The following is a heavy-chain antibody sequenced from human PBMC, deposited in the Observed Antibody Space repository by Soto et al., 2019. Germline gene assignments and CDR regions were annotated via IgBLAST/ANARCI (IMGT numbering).Heavy chain of an antibody. V-gene: IGHV1-8*01. J-gene: IGHJ5*02. CDR2: MNPNSGNT. D-gene: IGHD6-13*01. Sequence: QVQLVQSGAEVKKPGASVKVSCKASGYTFTSYDINWVRQATGQGLEWMGWMNPNSGNTGYAQKFQGRVTMTRNTSISTACMGLSSLRSEDTAVYYCARERSAAGTGWFDPWGQGTLVTVSS. CDR3: ARERSAAGTGWFDP. CDR1: GYTFTSYD.